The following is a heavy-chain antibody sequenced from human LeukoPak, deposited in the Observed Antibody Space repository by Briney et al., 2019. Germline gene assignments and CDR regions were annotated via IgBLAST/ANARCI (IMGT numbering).Heavy chain of an antibody. V-gene: IGHV3-33*01. CDR3: AREEYSSGCPDY. Sequence: GGSLRLSCAASGFTFSNYGMHWVRQAPGKGLEWVAVMWYDGSNKYYADSVKGRFTISRDNSKNTLYLQMNSLRAEDTAVYYCAREEYSSGCPDYWGQGTLVTVSS. CDR2: MWYDGSNK. CDR1: GFTFSNYG. J-gene: IGHJ4*02. D-gene: IGHD6-19*01.